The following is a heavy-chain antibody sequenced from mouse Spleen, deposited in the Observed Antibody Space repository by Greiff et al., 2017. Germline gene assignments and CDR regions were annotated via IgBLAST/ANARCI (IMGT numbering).Heavy chain of an antibody. J-gene: IGHJ4*01. Sequence: VQLQQSGPELVKPGASVKISCKASGYTFTDYYMNWVKQSHGKSLEWIGDINPNNGGTSYNQKFKGKATLTVDKSSSTAYMELRSLTSEDSAVYYCARNGYYGPYYAMDYWGQGTSVTVSS. CDR2: INPNNGGT. CDR3: ARNGYYGPYYAMDY. D-gene: IGHD1-1*01. V-gene: IGHV1-26*01. CDR1: GYTFTDYY.